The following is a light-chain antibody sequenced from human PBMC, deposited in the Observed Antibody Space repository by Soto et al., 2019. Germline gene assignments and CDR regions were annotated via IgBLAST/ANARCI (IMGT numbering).Light chain of an antibody. CDR3: QQYNNWPPLT. CDR2: GAS. CDR1: QSVSRN. Sequence: EIVLTQSPVTLSVSPGERATLSCRASQSVSRNLAWYQQKPGQAPRLLIYGASTRATGIPDRFSGSGSGTEFTLTISSLQSEDFAVYYCQQYNNWPPLTFGGGTKVEIK. J-gene: IGKJ4*01. V-gene: IGKV3-15*01.